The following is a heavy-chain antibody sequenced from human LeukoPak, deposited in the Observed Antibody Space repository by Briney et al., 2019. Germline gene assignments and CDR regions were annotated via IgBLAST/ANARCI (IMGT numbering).Heavy chain of an antibody. V-gene: IGHV3-30*18. Sequence: PGGSLRLSCAASGFTFSSYGMHWVRQAPGKGLEWVAVISYDGSNKYYADSVKGRFTISRDNSKNTLYLQMNSLRAEDTAVYYCAKVPNSGSYLFDYWGQGTLVTVSS. D-gene: IGHD1-26*01. J-gene: IGHJ4*02. CDR3: AKVPNSGSYLFDY. CDR2: ISYDGSNK. CDR1: GFTFSSYG.